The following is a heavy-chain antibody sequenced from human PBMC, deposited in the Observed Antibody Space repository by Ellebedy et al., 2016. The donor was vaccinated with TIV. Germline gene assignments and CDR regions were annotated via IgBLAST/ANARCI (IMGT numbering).Heavy chain of an antibody. CDR1: GFTLSNYW. Sequence: PGGSLRLSCAASGFTLSNYWMHRVRQAPGKGLVWVSRINSDGSNTSYVDSVKGRFAVSRDNAKNSLYLQMSSLRAEDTAVYYCGRVYRPVDIVVVPSAIDHWGQGTLVTVSS. V-gene: IGHV3-74*01. CDR3: GRVYRPVDIVVVPSAIDH. D-gene: IGHD2-2*01. J-gene: IGHJ4*02. CDR2: INSDGSNT.